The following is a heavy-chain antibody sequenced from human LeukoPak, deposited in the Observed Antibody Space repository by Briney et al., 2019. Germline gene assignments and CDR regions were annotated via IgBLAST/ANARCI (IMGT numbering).Heavy chain of an antibody. Sequence: GASVKISCKASGYMFTDYYINWVRQAPGQGLEWMGWINPNSGGTNYAQKFQGRVTMTRDTSISTAYMELSRLRSDDTAVYYCARELGATLVDYWGQGTLVTVSS. CDR3: ARELGATLVDY. V-gene: IGHV1-2*02. D-gene: IGHD1-26*01. CDR2: INPNSGGT. CDR1: GYMFTDYY. J-gene: IGHJ4*02.